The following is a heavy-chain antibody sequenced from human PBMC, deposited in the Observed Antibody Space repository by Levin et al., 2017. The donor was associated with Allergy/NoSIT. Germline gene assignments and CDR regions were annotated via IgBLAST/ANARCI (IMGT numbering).Heavy chain of an antibody. D-gene: IGHD6-13*01. V-gene: IGHV4-39*01. CDR1: GGSISSSSYY. Sequence: SETLSLTCTVSGGSISSSSYYWGWIRQPPGKGLEWIGSIYYSGSTYYNPSLKSRVTISVDTSKNQFSLKLSSVTAADTAVYYCARHFTSGSAAAGMWWEDWFDPWGQGTLVTVSS. CDR2: IYYSGST. J-gene: IGHJ5*02. CDR3: ARHFTSGSAAAGMWWEDWFDP.